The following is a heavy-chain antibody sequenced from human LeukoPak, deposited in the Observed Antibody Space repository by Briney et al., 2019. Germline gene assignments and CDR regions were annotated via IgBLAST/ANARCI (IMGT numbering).Heavy chain of an antibody. CDR2: VDPEDGTT. CDR3: VGPVVADL. CDR1: VYTFTDFY. V-gene: IGHV1-69-2*01. D-gene: IGHD2-21*01. Sequence: ASVKITCKASVYTFTDFYIHWVQQAPGSGLEWMGRVDPEDGTTMYAEKFQGRVTMTADTSTDTVYMELSSLRSEDTAVYYCVGPVVADLWRQGTLVIVSS. J-gene: IGHJ4*02.